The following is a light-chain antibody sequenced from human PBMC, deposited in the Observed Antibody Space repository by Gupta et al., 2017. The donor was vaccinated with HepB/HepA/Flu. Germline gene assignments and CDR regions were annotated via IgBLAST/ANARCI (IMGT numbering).Light chain of an antibody. Sequence: SYVLTQPPSVSVAPGKTARITCGGNNIGSKSVHWYQQKPGQAPVLVVYDDSERPSGIPERFSGSNSGNTATLTISRVEAGDEADYYCQGWDSSSDHPVFGGGTKLTVL. CDR1: NIGSKS. CDR3: QGWDSSSDHPV. CDR2: DDS. J-gene: IGLJ3*02. V-gene: IGLV3-21*03.